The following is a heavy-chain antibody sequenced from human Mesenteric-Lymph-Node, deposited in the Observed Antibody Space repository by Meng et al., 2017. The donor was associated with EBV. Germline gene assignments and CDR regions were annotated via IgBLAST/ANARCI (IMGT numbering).Heavy chain of an antibody. CDR3: ARFQRFGDFD. D-gene: IGHD3-10*01. Sequence: VPRKAPAPGLGQPSATLSITCAVSGDSISSTNWWSWVRQPPGKGLEWIGETYYSGSTNYNPSLKSRVTISVDKSKRQFSLKLTSVTAADTAVYHCARFQRFGDFDWGQGTLVTVSS. CDR1: GDSISSTNW. V-gene: IGHV4-4*02. J-gene: IGHJ4*02. CDR2: TYYSGST.